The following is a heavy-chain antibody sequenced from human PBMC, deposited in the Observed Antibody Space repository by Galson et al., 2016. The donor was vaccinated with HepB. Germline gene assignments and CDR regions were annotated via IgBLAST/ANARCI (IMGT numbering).Heavy chain of an antibody. CDR3: AREWQWLDGIDY. CDR2: IWYDGVNK. CDR1: GFSFSSHG. J-gene: IGHJ4*02. D-gene: IGHD6-19*01. V-gene: IGHV3-33*01. Sequence: SLRLSCAASGFSFSSHGVNWVRQAPGKGLEWVAIIWYDGVNKNYAESVKGRFTISRDNSKNTVYLQMNSLRAGDTAVYYCAREWQWLDGIDYWGQGTLVTVSS.